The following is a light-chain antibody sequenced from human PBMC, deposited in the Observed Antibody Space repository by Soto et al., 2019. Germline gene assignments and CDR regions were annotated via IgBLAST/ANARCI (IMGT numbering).Light chain of an antibody. CDR3: ASWDDSLTGYV. J-gene: IGLJ1*01. Sequence: QSVLTQPPSASKTPGQRVTISCSGSNSNIGRNTVNWYQQLPGTAPKLLIYRNNQRPSGVPDRFSGSKSGTSASLAIIGLQSEDESDYYCASWDDSLTGYVFGTGTKLTVL. CDR2: RNN. V-gene: IGLV1-44*01. CDR1: NSNIGRNT.